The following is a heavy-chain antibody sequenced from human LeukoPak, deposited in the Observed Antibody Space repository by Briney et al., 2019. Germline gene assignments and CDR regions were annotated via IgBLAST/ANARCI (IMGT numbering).Heavy chain of an antibody. D-gene: IGHD3-22*01. V-gene: IGHV4-55*02. CDR2: IHHSGGT. J-gene: IGHJ4*02. CDR1: GFTFSSYW. CDR3: VITMIVVVITYDY. Sequence: GSLRLSCAASGFTFSSYWMSWVRQAPGKGLEWIGEIHHSGGTYYNPSLKSRITMSVDTSKNQFYLKLSSVTAADTAVYYCVITMIVVVITYDYWGQGTLVTVSS.